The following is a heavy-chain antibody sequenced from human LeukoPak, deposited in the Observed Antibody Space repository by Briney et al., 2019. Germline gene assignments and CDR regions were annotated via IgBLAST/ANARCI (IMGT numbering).Heavy chain of an antibody. D-gene: IGHD3-22*01. J-gene: IGHJ6*02. CDR3: ARVYYYDSSGYLPYYYYYHGMDV. CDR1: GFTFSSYA. CDR2: ISYDGSNK. V-gene: IGHV3-30-3*01. Sequence: GVSLTLSCAASGFTFSSYAMHWVRQAPGKGLGWVAVISYDGSNKYYADSVKGRFTISRDNSKNTLYLQMNSLRAEDTAVYYCARVYYYDSSGYLPYYYYYHGMDVWGQGTTVTVSS.